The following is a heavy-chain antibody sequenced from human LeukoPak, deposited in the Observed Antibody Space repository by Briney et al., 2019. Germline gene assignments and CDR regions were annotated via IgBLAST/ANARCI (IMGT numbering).Heavy chain of an antibody. V-gene: IGHV3-64D*09. J-gene: IGHJ4*02. CDR3: VKDPSGDYFYFDY. CDR1: GFTFSSFA. D-gene: IGHD1-26*01. CDR2: ISSDGGRT. Sequence: GGSLRLSCSASGFTFSSFAMFWVRQAPGKGLEYVSGISSDGGRTNYADSVKARFTISRDNSKVTLYLQMTSLRPEDTAIYYCVKDPSGDYFYFDYWGQGTLVTISS.